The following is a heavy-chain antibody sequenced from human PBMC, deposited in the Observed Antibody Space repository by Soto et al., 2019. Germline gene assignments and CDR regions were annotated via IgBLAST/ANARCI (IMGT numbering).Heavy chain of an antibody. Sequence: QVQLQESGPGLVKPSQTLSLTCHVSGASISSGDYYWSWLRQHPGQGLEWIGYLYYTGGTYYNPSLRSRVTISLDVSKIQFSLTLTSMAAADTAVYFCARLPLVNGAYGWFDPWGQGTLVTVSS. CDR3: ARLPLVNGAYGWFDP. J-gene: IGHJ5*02. V-gene: IGHV4-31*03. CDR2: LYYTGGT. D-gene: IGHD4-17*01. CDR1: GASISSGDYY.